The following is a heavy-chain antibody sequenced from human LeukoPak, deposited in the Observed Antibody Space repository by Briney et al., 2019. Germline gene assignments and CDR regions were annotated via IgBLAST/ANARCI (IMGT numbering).Heavy chain of an antibody. CDR1: GYTFTSYY. Sequence: ASVKVSCKASGYTFTSYYMHWVRQAPGQGLEWMAIINPSGGSTSYAQKFQGRVTMNRDTSRSTVYMELSSLRSEETAVYYCARDSRPSYDSSAYYYPGDYWGQGTLVTVSS. CDR3: ARDSRPSYDSSAYYYPGDY. CDR2: INPSGGST. D-gene: IGHD3-22*01. J-gene: IGHJ4*02. V-gene: IGHV1-46*01.